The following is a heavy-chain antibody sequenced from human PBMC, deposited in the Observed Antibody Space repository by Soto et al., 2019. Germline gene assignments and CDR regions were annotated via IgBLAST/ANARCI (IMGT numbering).Heavy chain of an antibody. CDR2: IRSKANSYAT. CDR3: TRPNYYGSGSYRQEAFDI. J-gene: IGHJ3*02. CDR1: GFTFSGSA. Sequence: PGGSLRLSCAASGFTFSGSAMHWVRQASGKGLEWVGRIRSKANSYATAYAASVKGRFTISRDDSKNTAYLQMNSLKTEDTAVYYCTRPNYYGSGSYRQEAFDIWGQGTMVTVSS. D-gene: IGHD3-10*01. V-gene: IGHV3-73*01.